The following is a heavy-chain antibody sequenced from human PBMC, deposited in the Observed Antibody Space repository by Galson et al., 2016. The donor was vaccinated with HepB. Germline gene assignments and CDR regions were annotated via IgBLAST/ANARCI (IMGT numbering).Heavy chain of an antibody. CDR2: TSYDGDKK. J-gene: IGHJ4*02. CDR1: GFTFSTYA. D-gene: IGHD6-19*01. Sequence: SLRLSCAASGFTFSTYAMSWVRQAPGKGLEWLALTSYDGDKKWYAGSVRGRFAISRDNSRYTLSLQMDSLRPEDTAVYYCAKRTTGTEGSGWYSVDYWGQGSLVTVSS. CDR3: AKRTTGTEGSGWYSVDY. V-gene: IGHV3-30*18.